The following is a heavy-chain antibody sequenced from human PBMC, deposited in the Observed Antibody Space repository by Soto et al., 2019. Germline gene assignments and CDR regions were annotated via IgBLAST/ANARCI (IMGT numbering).Heavy chain of an antibody. D-gene: IGHD2-21*02. CDR1: GFTFSSYG. Sequence: GGSLRLSCAASGFTFSSYGMHLVRQAPGKGLEWVAVISYDGSNKYYADSVKGRFTISRDNSKNTLYLQMNSLRAEDTAVYYCAKDRVVVTAIDLFDYWGQGTLVTVSS. CDR3: AKDRVVVTAIDLFDY. J-gene: IGHJ4*02. V-gene: IGHV3-30*18. CDR2: ISYDGSNK.